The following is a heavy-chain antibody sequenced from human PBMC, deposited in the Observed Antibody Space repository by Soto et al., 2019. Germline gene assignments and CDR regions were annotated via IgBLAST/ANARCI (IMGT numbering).Heavy chain of an antibody. Sequence: SETLSLTCTVSGGSISSGGYYWSWVRQHPGKGLEWIGYIYYSGSTNYNPSLKSRVTISVDTSKNQFSLKLSSVTAADTAVYYCARGRPQKGGYCSSTSCYSYYYYYMDVWGKGTTVTVSS. CDR2: IYYSGST. D-gene: IGHD2-2*01. J-gene: IGHJ6*03. V-gene: IGHV4-61*08. CDR3: ARGRPQKGGYCSSTSCYSYYYYYMDV. CDR1: GGSISSGGYY.